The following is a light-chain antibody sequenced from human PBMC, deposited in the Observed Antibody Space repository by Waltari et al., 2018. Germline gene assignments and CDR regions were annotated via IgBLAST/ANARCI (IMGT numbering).Light chain of an antibody. CDR2: GAS. Sequence: DIHMTQSPSSLSASIGDRVTMTCRAIRGIRNDVGWYQQKPGKAPKRLIFGASTLESGVPSRFTGRGTGTEFTLTISRLQPEDFASYFCLQYNSYPYTFGRGTKLEIK. J-gene: IGKJ2*01. CDR1: RGIRND. CDR3: LQYNSYPYT. V-gene: IGKV1-17*01.